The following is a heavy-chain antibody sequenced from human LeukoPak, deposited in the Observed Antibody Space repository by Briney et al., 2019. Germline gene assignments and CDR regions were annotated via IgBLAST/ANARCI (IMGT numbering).Heavy chain of an antibody. CDR1: GYTFTSYG. CDR3: ARDFGTYYYDSSGYFHFDY. V-gene: IGHV1-18*01. D-gene: IGHD3-22*01. CDR2: ISAYNGNT. J-gene: IGHJ4*02. Sequence: ASVKVSCKASGYTFTSYGISWVRQAPGQGLEWMGWISAYNGNTNYAQKLQGRVTMTTGTSTSTAYMELRSLRSDDTAVYYCARDFGTYYYDSSGYFHFDYWGQGTLVTVSS.